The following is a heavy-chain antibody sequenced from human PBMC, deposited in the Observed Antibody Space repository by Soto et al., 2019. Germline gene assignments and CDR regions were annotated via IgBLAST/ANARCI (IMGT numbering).Heavy chain of an antibody. CDR3: AREGASGFGMDV. V-gene: IGHV4-4*07. CDR1: GGSITDYS. J-gene: IGHJ6*02. Sequence: SETLSLTCTVSGGSITDYSWVWIRQPAGKGLEWIGRIYTSGSTNYNPSLKSRVTMSVDTSKNQFSLNLSSVTAADTAVYYCAREGASGFGMDVWGQGTTVTVSS. D-gene: IGHD1-26*01. CDR2: IYTSGST.